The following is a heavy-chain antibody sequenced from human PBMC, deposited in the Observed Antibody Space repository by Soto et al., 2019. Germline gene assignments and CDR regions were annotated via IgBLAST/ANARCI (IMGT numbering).Heavy chain of an antibody. J-gene: IGHJ3*02. V-gene: IGHV1-24*01. CDR1: GYTLTELS. Sequence: QVQLVQSGAEVKKPGASVKVSCKVSGYTLTELSMHWVRQAPGKGLEWMGGFDPEDGETIYAQKFQGRVTMTEDTSTDTAYMELSSLRSEDTVVYYCAALRFLEWLNLGAFDIWGQGTMVTVSS. CDR2: FDPEDGET. CDR3: AALRFLEWLNLGAFDI. D-gene: IGHD3-3*01.